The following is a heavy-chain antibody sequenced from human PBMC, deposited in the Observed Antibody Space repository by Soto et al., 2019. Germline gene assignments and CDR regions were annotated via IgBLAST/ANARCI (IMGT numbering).Heavy chain of an antibody. CDR3: ARHELSSGYDVFDN. CDR1: GGSISSSSYY. CDR2: IYDSGGT. J-gene: IGHJ4*02. D-gene: IGHD5-12*01. Sequence: SETQSLTSPVSGGSISSSSYYWGWKRQRQGKGLEGSGRIYDSGGTDDNPSLKSRGTISVDTSKNQFALKLSSVTAADTAFYYCARHELSSGYDVFDNWGQGTLVTVSS. V-gene: IGHV4-39*01.